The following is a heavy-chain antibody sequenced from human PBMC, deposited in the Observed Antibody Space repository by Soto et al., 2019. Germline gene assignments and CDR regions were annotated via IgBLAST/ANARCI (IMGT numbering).Heavy chain of an antibody. J-gene: IGHJ6*02. D-gene: IGHD3-16*02. CDR3: ARRQIMITFGGVIDDYGMDV. CDR2: IYYSGST. V-gene: IGHV4-39*01. CDR1: GGSISSSSYY. Sequence: PSETLSLTCTVSGGSISSSSYYWGWIRQPPGKGLEWIGSIYYSGSTYYNPSLKSRVTISVDTSKNQFSLKLSSVTAADTAVYYCARRQIMITFGGVIDDYGMDVWCQGTTVT.